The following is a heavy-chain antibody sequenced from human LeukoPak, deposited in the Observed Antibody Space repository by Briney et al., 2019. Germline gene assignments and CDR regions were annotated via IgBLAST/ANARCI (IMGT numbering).Heavy chain of an antibody. D-gene: IGHD1-26*01. CDR2: IKQDGSEK. V-gene: IGHV3-7*03. Sequence: GGSLRLSCAASGFTFSTYWMSWVRQAPGKGLEWAANIKQDGSEKYYVDSVKGRFTISRDNAKNSLYLQMNSLRAEDTAVYYCANSAGSYAYYFDYWGQGTLVTVSS. CDR1: GFTFSTYW. CDR3: ANSAGSYAYYFDY. J-gene: IGHJ4*02.